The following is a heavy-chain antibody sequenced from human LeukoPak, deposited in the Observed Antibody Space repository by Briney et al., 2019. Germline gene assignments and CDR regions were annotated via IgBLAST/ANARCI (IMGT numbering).Heavy chain of an antibody. CDR3: TRGEVLDTSGYFYAFDI. Sequence: GASVKVSCKASGGTFSSYAISWVRQAPGQGLEWMGRIIPILGIANYAQKFQGRVTITADKSTSTAYMELSSLRSDDTAIYYCTRGEVLDTSGYFYAFDIWGQGTVVTVSS. CDR2: IIPILGIA. V-gene: IGHV1-69*04. CDR1: GGTFSSYA. D-gene: IGHD3-22*01. J-gene: IGHJ3*02.